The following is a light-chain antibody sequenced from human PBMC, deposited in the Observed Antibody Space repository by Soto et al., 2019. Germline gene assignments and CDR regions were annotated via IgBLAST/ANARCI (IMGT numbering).Light chain of an antibody. CDR1: QSISSW. J-gene: IGKJ1*01. V-gene: IGKV1-5*01. Sequence: DIQMTQSPATLSASVGDRVTITCRASQSISSWLAWYQQKPGKVTKLLIEEASSLESGVPPWFSGSGAGTEVTPTISSLQPADFATYYCQQYNPYPWTFGQGTKVEIK. CDR2: EAS. CDR3: QQYNPYPWT.